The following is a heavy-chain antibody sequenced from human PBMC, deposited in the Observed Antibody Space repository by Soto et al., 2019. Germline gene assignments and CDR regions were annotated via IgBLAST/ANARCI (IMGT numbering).Heavy chain of an antibody. J-gene: IGHJ4*02. CDR2: IYSGGST. D-gene: IGHD3-22*01. V-gene: IGHV3-53*01. Sequence: EVQLVESGGGLIQPGGSLRLSCAASGFTVSSHYMSWVRQAPGKGLEWVSVIYSGGSTYYADSVKGRFTISRDNSKNTLYLQMNSLRAEDTAVYYCAREHYYDSSGYYYFYFDYWGQGTLVTVSS. CDR1: GFTVSSHY. CDR3: AREHYYDSSGYYYFYFDY.